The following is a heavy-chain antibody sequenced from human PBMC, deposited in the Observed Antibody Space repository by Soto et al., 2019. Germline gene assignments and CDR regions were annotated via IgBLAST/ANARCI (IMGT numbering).Heavy chain of an antibody. D-gene: IGHD2-2*01. V-gene: IGHV3-23*01. CDR3: ARDRHPYSTKYYFDY. CDR2: ISGSGAYT. CDR1: GFTFSTYA. J-gene: IGHJ4*02. Sequence: GGSLRLSCAASGFTFSTYAMNWVRQPPGKGLEWVSSISGSGAYTYYADSVQGRFTISRDNSKNTLNLQMNSLRAEDTAVYYCARDRHPYSTKYYFDYWGQGTLVTVYS.